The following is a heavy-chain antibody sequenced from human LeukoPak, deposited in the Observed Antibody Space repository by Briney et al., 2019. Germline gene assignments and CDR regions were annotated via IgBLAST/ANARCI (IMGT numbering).Heavy chain of an antibody. CDR2: LSGSGGTT. D-gene: IGHD2-21*02. V-gene: IGHV3-23*01. J-gene: IGHJ4*02. CDR3: AKDMSNGRDRRFDY. Sequence: GGSLRLSCAASGFTFSNYAMNCVRPAPGKGLEWISGLSGSGGTTHYADSVKGRFTVSRDNSKNPVYLQMNILRAEDTAIYYCAKDMSNGRDRRFDYWGEGTLVTVSS. CDR1: GFTFSNYA.